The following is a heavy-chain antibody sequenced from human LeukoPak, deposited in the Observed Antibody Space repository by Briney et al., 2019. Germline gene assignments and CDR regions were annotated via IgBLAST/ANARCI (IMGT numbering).Heavy chain of an antibody. Sequence: GESLKISCKASGYSFTSYWIGWVRQVAGKGLEWMGMLYPGDSDTRYSPSFQGQVTVTADNSISTAYLQWSSLKASDTAMYYCARLGSGWYPGDWFDPWGQGTLVTVSS. D-gene: IGHD6-19*01. CDR1: GYSFTSYW. V-gene: IGHV5-51*01. CDR2: LYPGDSDT. CDR3: ARLGSGWYPGDWFDP. J-gene: IGHJ5*02.